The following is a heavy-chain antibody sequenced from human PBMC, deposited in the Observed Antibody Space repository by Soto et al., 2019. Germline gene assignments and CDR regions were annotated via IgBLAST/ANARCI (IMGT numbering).Heavy chain of an antibody. J-gene: IGHJ5*02. CDR1: GGTFSSYA. V-gene: IGHV1-69*13. CDR3: ARANYYDSSGPFNWFDP. D-gene: IGHD3-22*01. Sequence: ASVKVSCKASGGTFSSYAISWVRQAPGQGLEWMGGIIPIFGTANYAQKFQGRVTITADESTSTAYMELSSLRSEDTAVYYCARANYYDSSGPFNWFDPWGQGTLVTVSS. CDR2: IIPIFGTA.